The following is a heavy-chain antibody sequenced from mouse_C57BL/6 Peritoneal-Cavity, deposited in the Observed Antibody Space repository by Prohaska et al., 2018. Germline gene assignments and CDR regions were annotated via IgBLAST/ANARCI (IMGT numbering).Heavy chain of an antibody. CDR1: GFTFSGFW. V-gene: IGHV11-2*01. Sequence: EVQLLETGGGLVQPGGSRGLSCAGSGFTFSGFWMSWVRQTPGKTLELIGDMYSDGSAINYAPSIKDRFTIFRDNDKSTLYLQMSNVRSEDTATYFCMRYGNYWYFDVWGTGTTVTVSS. CDR3: MRYGNYWYFDV. J-gene: IGHJ1*03. CDR2: MYSDGSAI. D-gene: IGHD2-1*01.